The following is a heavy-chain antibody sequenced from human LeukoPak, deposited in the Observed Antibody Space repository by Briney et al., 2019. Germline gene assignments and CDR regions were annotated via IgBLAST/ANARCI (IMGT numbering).Heavy chain of an antibody. CDR1: GFTFSSYE. Sequence: GGSLRLSCAASGFTFSSYEMNWVRQTPGKGLEWVSYISSSGDAIYYADSVKGRFTISRDNSKNTLYLQMNSLRAEDTAVYYCAKLSGADSSSTLFLSGGMIYYMDVWGKGTTVTISS. D-gene: IGHD6-13*01. J-gene: IGHJ6*03. V-gene: IGHV3-48*03. CDR2: ISSSGDAI. CDR3: AKLSGADSSSTLFLSGGMIYYMDV.